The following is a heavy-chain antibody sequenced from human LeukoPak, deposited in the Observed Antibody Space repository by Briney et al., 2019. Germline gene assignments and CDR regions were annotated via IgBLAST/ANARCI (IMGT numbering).Heavy chain of an antibody. CDR2: ISGSGRP. Sequence: GXXLXLSXTASGFTFSDYYMTWIRQAPGKGLEWVSYISGSGRPRYADSATGRFTISRDNARNSLYLQMSSLRVEDTAVYYCARAPTGQIDYWGQGTLVTVSS. CDR1: GFTFSDYY. D-gene: IGHD3-9*01. CDR3: ARAPTGQIDY. V-gene: IGHV3-11*01. J-gene: IGHJ4*02.